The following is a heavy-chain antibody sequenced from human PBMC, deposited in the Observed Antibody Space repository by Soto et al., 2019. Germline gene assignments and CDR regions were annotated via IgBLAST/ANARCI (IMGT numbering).Heavy chain of an antibody. Sequence: PGGSLGLACAASGFTFGDYTMHWVRQAPGKGLEWVSLISWDGGSTYYEDSVKGRFTISRDNSKNSLYLQMNSLRTEDTALYYCAKDTSNSYYYYGMDVWGQGTTVTVSS. J-gene: IGHJ6*02. V-gene: IGHV3-43*01. CDR3: AKDTSNSYYYYGMDV. CDR1: GFTFGDYT. D-gene: IGHD4-4*01. CDR2: ISWDGGST.